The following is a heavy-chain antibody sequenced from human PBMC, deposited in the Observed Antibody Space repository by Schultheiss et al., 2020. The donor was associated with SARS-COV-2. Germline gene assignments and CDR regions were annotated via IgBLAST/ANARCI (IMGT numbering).Heavy chain of an antibody. CDR3: ARGVSGSGSYPTYFDY. V-gene: IGHV4-61*02. J-gene: IGHJ4*02. CDR2: IYTSGST. CDR1: GGSISSSSYY. Sequence: SETLSLTCTVSGGSISSSSYYWGWIRQPAGKGLEWIGRIYTSGSTNYNPSLKSRVTISVDTSKNQFSLKLSSVTAADTAVYYCARGVSGSGSYPTYFDYWGQGTLVTVSS. D-gene: IGHD3-10*01.